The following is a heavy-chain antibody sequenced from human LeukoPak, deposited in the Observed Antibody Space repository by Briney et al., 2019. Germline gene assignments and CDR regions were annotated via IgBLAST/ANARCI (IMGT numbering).Heavy chain of an antibody. CDR2: ISAYNGNT. J-gene: IGHJ4*02. Sequence: ASVKVSCKASGYTFTSYGISWVRQAPGQGLEWMGWISAYNGNTNYAQKLQGRVTMTTDTSTSTAYMELRSLRSDDMAVYYCARLSGGYYYGSGSYGYFDYWGQGTLVTVSS. D-gene: IGHD3-10*01. V-gene: IGHV1-18*03. CDR3: ARLSGGYYYGSGSYGYFDY. CDR1: GYTFTSYG.